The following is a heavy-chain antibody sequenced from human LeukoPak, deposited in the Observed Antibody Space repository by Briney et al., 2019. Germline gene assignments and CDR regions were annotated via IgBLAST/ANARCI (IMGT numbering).Heavy chain of an antibody. J-gene: IGHJ4*02. CDR3: ARAPRGEAPYYFDY. Sequence: SQTLSLTCTVSGGSISSGGYYWSWIRQHPGKGLEWIGYIYYSGSTYYNPSLKSRVTISVDTSKNQLSLKLSSVTAADTAVYYCARAPRGEAPYYFDYWGQGTLVTVSS. D-gene: IGHD3-16*01. V-gene: IGHV4-31*03. CDR1: GGSISSGGYY. CDR2: IYYSGST.